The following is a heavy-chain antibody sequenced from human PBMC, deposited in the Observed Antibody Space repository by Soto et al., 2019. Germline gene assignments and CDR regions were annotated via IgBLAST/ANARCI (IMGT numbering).Heavy chain of an antibody. J-gene: IGHJ6*02. V-gene: IGHV3-30-3*01. Sequence: QVQLVESGGSVVQPGRSLRLSCAASGFTFSSYAMHWVRQAPGKGLEWVAVISYDGSNKYYADSVKGRFTISRDNSKNTLYLQMNSLRAEDTAVYYCARKNVPYYYYGMDVWGQGTTVTVSS. CDR1: GFTFSSYA. CDR3: ARKNVPYYYYGMDV. CDR2: ISYDGSNK.